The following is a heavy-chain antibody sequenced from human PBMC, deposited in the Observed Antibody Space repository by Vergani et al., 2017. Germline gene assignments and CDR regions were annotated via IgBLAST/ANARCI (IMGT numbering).Heavy chain of an antibody. CDR1: GFTFSSYA. Sequence: QVQLVESGGGVVQPGRSLRLSCAASGFTFSSYAMHWVRQAPGKGLEWVAVISYDGSNKYYADSVKGRFTISRDNSKNTLYLQMNSLRADDTAVYYCARDSGDILTGFIYWGQGTLVTVSS. CDR2: ISYDGSNK. V-gene: IGHV3-30-3*01. CDR3: ARDSGDILTGFIY. J-gene: IGHJ4*02. D-gene: IGHD3-9*01.